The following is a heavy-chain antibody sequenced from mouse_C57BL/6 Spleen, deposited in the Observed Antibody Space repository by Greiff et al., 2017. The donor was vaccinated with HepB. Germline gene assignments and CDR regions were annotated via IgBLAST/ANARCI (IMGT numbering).Heavy chain of an antibody. V-gene: IGHV1-54*01. CDR3: ARSKSSGYFDV. Sequence: QVQLQQSGAELVRPGTSVKVSCKASGYAFTNYLIEWVKQRPGQGLEWIGVINPGSGGTNYNEKFKGKATLTADKSSSTAYMQLSSLTSEDSAVYFCARSKSSGYFDVWGTGTTVTVSS. CDR2: INPGSGGT. CDR1: GYAFTNYL. J-gene: IGHJ1*03.